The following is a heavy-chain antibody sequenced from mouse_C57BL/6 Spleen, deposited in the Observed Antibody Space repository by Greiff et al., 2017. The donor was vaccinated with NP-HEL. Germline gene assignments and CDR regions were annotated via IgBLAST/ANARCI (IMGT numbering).Heavy chain of an antibody. Sequence: VQLQQSGAELVKPGASVKISCKASGYAFSSYWMNWVKQRPGKGLEWIGQIYPGDGDTNYNGKFKGKATLTADKSSSTAYMQLSSLTSEDSAVYFCARGEVYYGYDWFAYWGQGTLVTVSA. J-gene: IGHJ3*01. D-gene: IGHD2-2*01. V-gene: IGHV1-80*01. CDR1: GYAFSSYW. CDR3: ARGEVYYGYDWFAY. CDR2: IYPGDGDT.